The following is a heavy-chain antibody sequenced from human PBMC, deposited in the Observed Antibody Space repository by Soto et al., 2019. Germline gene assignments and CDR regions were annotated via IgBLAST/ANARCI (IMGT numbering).Heavy chain of an antibody. D-gene: IGHD6-19*01. CDR2: IYYSGST. J-gene: IGHJ4*02. Sequence: PSELKSLTYTVAGGYIRSRSYYRSRIRQPPGKGLEWIGYIYYSGSTNYNPSLKSRVTISVDTSKNQFSLKLSSVTAADTAVYYCARGIAVAGKAFDYWGQGTLVTVSS. CDR3: ARGIAVAGKAFDY. V-gene: IGHV4-61*01. CDR1: GGYIRSRSYY.